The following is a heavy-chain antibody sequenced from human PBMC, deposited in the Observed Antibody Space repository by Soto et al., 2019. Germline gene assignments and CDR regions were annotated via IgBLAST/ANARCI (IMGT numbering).Heavy chain of an antibody. CDR3: ATRRAPTYFDI. CDR2: IYYGGCT. Sequence: QVQLQESGPGLVKPSQTLSLTCTVSGGSISSGGYYWSWIRQHPGKGLEWIGYIYYGGCTYYNPSLKSRVTISVDTSKNQFSLKLSSVTAADTAVYYCATRRAPTYFDIWGQGTMVTVSS. CDR1: GGSISSGGYY. D-gene: IGHD2-2*01. V-gene: IGHV4-31*03. J-gene: IGHJ3*02.